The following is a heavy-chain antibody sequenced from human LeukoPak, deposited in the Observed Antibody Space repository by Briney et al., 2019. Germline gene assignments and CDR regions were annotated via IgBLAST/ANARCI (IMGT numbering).Heavy chain of an antibody. CDR1: GGSISSYY. D-gene: IGHD4-17*01. CDR2: ICYSGST. CDR3: ARDVYGDYEDGAHAFDI. Sequence: SETLSLTCTVSGGSISSYYWSWIRQPPGKGLEWIGYICYSGSTNYNPSLKSRVTISVDTSKDQFSLKLSSVTAADTAVDYCARDVYGDYEDGAHAFDIWGQGTMVTVSS. V-gene: IGHV4-59*01. J-gene: IGHJ3*02.